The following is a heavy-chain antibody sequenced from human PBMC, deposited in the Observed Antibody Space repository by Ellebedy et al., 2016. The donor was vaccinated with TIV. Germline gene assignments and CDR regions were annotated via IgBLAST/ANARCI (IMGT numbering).Heavy chain of an antibody. CDR2: MNPNSGNT. Sequence: ASVKVSCXASGYTFTSYDINWVRQATGQGLEWMGWMNPNSGNTGYAQKFQGRVTMTRNTSISTAYMELSSLRSEDTAVYYCAVHSTGGYGMDVWGQGTTVTVSS. D-gene: IGHD2-15*01. CDR1: GYTFTSYD. CDR3: AVHSTGGYGMDV. J-gene: IGHJ6*02. V-gene: IGHV1-8*01.